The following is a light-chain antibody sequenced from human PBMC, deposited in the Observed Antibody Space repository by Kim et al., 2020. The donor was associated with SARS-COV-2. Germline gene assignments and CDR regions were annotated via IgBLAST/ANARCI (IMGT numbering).Light chain of an antibody. Sequence: SASVGDSFTTTCRARQSISSWLAWYQQQPGKAPTLLFYNASCLQSGVPSRFSGSGSGTEFTLTISSLQPDDFATYYCQQYDNYSTFGQGTKVDIK. CDR1: QSISSW. J-gene: IGKJ1*01. CDR3: QQYDNYST. CDR2: NAS. V-gene: IGKV1-5*03.